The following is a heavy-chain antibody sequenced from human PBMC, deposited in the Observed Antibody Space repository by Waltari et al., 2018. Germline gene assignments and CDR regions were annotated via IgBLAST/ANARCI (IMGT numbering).Heavy chain of an antibody. Sequence: QVQLQQWGAGLLKPSETLSLTCAVYGGSFSGYYWSWIRQPPGKGGGWIGEINHSGGTNDSPSVKGRVTISVDTSKNQFSLKLSAVTAADTAGYYCARGGIAAAADYWGQGTLVTVSS. CDR1: GGSFSGYY. V-gene: IGHV4-34*01. D-gene: IGHD6-13*01. J-gene: IGHJ4*02. CDR3: ARGGIAAAADY. CDR2: INHSGGT.